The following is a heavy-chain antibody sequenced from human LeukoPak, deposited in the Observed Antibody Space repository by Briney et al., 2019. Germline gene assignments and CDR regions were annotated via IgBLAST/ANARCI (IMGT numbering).Heavy chain of an antibody. Sequence: GGSPRLSCAASGFTFSSYAMHWVRQAPGKGLEWVAVISYDGSNKYYADSVKGRFTISRDNSKNTLYLQMNSLRAEDTAVYYCARDPSSSWYYFDYWGQGALVTVSS. V-gene: IGHV3-30-3*01. J-gene: IGHJ4*02. CDR1: GFTFSSYA. D-gene: IGHD6-13*01. CDR2: ISYDGSNK. CDR3: ARDPSSSWYYFDY.